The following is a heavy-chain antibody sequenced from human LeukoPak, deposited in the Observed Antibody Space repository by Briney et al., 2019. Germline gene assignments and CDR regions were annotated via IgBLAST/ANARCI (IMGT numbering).Heavy chain of an antibody. CDR1: GYSISSGYY. D-gene: IGHD2-2*01. CDR3: ARVGVVPAIPGFDY. Sequence: SETLSLTCTVSGYSISSGYYWGWIRQPPGKGLEWIGSIYHSGSTYYNPSLKSRVTISVDTSKNQFSLKLSSVTAADTAVYYCARVGVVPAIPGFDYWGQGTLVTVSS. J-gene: IGHJ4*02. CDR2: IYHSGST. V-gene: IGHV4-38-2*02.